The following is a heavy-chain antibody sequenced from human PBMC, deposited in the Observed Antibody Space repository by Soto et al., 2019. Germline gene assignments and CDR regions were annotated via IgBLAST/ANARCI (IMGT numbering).Heavy chain of an antibody. Sequence: GESLKISCKGSGYSFTSYWIGWVRQMPGKGLEWMGIIYPGYSDTRYRPSFQGQVTISADKSISTAYLQWSSLKASDTAMYYCSRSSGYYYVSFDYWGQGTLVTVSS. D-gene: IGHD3-22*01. CDR2: IYPGYSDT. J-gene: IGHJ4*02. V-gene: IGHV5-51*01. CDR3: SRSSGYYYVSFDY. CDR1: GYSFTSYW.